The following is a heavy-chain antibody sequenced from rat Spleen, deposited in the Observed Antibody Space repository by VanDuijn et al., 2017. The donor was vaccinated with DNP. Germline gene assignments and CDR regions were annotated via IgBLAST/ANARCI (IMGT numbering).Heavy chain of an antibody. D-gene: IGHD4-3*01. CDR3: VYNSGYYVMDA. CDR1: GFTFSTDW. CDR2: IKAKSNNYAT. J-gene: IGHJ4*01. V-gene: IGHV6-6*01. Sequence: EVQVLESGGGLVQPGNSLKLSCATSGFTFSTDWMYWYLQFPEKRLEWVARIKAKSNNYATDYTESVKGKFTISRDDSKSSIYLQMNNLKEENNAIDYCVYNSGYYVMDAWGQGASVTVSS.